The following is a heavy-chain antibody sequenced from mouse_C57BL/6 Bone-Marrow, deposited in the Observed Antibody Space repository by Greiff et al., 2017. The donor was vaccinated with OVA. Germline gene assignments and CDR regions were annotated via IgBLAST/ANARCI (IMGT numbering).Heavy chain of an antibody. D-gene: IGHD1-1*01. CDR1: GYTFTDYY. CDR3: ASPLYYGSSYWYFDV. V-gene: IGHV1-19*01. CDR2: INPYNGGT. Sequence: VQLQQSGPVLVKPGASVKMSCKASGYTFTDYYMNWVKQSHGKSLEWIGVINPYNGGTSYNQKFKGKATLTVDKSSSTAYMELISLTSEYSAVYYCASPLYYGSSYWYFDVWGTGTTVTVSS. J-gene: IGHJ1*03.